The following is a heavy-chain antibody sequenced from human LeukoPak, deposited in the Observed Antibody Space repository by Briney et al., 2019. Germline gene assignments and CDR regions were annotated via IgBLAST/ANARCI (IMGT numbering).Heavy chain of an antibody. J-gene: IGHJ6*04. CDR2: ISSSSSYI. CDR3: ASYCSSTSCSGYYGMDV. V-gene: IGHV3-21*01. Sequence: GSLRLSCAASGFTFSSYSMNWVRQAPGKGLEWVSSISSSSSYIYYADSVKGRFTISRDNAKNSLYLQMNSLRAEDTAVYYCASYCSSTSCSGYYGMDVWGKGTTVTVSS. CDR1: GFTFSSYS. D-gene: IGHD2-2*01.